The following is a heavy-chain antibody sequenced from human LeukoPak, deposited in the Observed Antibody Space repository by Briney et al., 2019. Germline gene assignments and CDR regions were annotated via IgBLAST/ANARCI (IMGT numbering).Heavy chain of an antibody. CDR3: ARGPDYYDSSGYYSYYFDY. CDR1: GGTFSSYA. Sequence: GASVKVSCKASGGTFSSYAISWVPQAPGQGLEWMGGIIPIFGTANYAQKFQGRVTITADESTSTAYMELSSLRSKDTAVYYCARGPDYYDSSGYYSYYFDYWGQGTLVTVSS. J-gene: IGHJ4*02. V-gene: IGHV1-69*13. CDR2: IIPIFGTA. D-gene: IGHD3-22*01.